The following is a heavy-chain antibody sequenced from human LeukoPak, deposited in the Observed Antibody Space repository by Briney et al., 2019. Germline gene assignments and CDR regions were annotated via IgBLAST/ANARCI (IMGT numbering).Heavy chain of an antibody. Sequence: ASVKVSCKASRYTFTSYYMHWVRQAPGKGLEWMGGFDPEDGETIYAQKFQGRVTMTEDTSTDTAYMELSSLRSEDTAVYYCATGSHDSSGPPNWFDPWGQGTLVTVSS. J-gene: IGHJ5*02. CDR3: ATGSHDSSGPPNWFDP. D-gene: IGHD3-22*01. CDR2: FDPEDGET. CDR1: RYTFTSYY. V-gene: IGHV1-24*01.